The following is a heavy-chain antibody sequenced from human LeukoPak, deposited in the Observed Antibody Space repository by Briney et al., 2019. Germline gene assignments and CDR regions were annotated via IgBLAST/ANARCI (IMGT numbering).Heavy chain of an antibody. CDR3: ARAGPPAFDP. V-gene: IGHV3-48*04. CDR1: GFTFSNYG. Sequence: GGSLRLSCAASGFTFSNYGMNWVRQAPGKGLEWVSYISYSGSTTSYADSVKGRFTISRDNAKNSLYLQMNSLRAEDTAVYYCARAGPPAFDPWGQGTLVTVSS. J-gene: IGHJ5*02. CDR2: ISYSGSTT.